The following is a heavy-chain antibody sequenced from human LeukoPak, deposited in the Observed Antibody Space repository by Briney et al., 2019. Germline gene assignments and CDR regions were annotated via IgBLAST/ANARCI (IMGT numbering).Heavy chain of an antibody. Sequence: GGSLRLSCAASGFTFNSYWMSWVRQAPEKGLEWLANIRQDGSDKQYMDSVKGRFTISRDNAKNSLYLQMNSLSAEDTAVYYCARHSRGSPIDDWGQGTLVTVSS. J-gene: IGHJ4*02. CDR2: IRQDGSDK. CDR1: GFTFNSYW. V-gene: IGHV3-7*01. CDR3: ARHSRGSPIDD. D-gene: IGHD2-15*01.